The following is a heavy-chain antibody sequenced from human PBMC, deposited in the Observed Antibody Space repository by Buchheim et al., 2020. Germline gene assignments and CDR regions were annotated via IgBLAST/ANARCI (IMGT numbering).Heavy chain of an antibody. D-gene: IGHD1-1*01. CDR2: ITIGGDT. CDR1: GFTFSKHD. CDR3: ANLQLPSN. J-gene: IGHJ4*02. Sequence: EVQLLESGGGLVQPGGSLRLSCVASGFTFSKHDMNCVRQAPGKGPQWVSGITIGGDTYYADSVKCRVTISRDNSKDTLYLQMNSLRAEDTAIYYCANLQLPSNWGQGTL. V-gene: IGHV3-23*01.